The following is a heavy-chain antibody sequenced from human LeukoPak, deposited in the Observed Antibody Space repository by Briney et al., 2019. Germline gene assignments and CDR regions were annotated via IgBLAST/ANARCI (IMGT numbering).Heavy chain of an antibody. J-gene: IGHJ4*02. D-gene: IGHD4-17*01. V-gene: IGHV3-7*03. Sequence: PGGSLRLSCAAPGFTFSSYWMSWVRQAPGKGREWVANIKQDGSEKYYVDSVKGRFTISRDNAKNSLYLQMNSLRAEDTAVYFCARDAAYGDPQYYFDYWGQGNLVTVSS. CDR2: IKQDGSEK. CDR1: GFTFSSYW. CDR3: ARDAAYGDPQYYFDY.